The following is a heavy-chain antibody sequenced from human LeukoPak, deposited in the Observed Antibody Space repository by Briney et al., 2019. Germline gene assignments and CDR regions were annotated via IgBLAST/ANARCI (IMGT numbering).Heavy chain of an antibody. V-gene: IGHV1-2*02. D-gene: IGHD3-10*01. J-gene: IGHJ6*03. CDR2: INPNSGGT. CDR3: ARSAYGSGSYNPFGAYYYYMDV. Sequence: ASVKVSCKASGYTFTSYDINWVRQATGQGLEWMGWINPNSGGTNYAQKFQGRVTMTRDTSISTAYMELSRLRSDDTAVYYCARSAYGSGSYNPFGAYYYYMDVWGKGTTVTVSS. CDR1: GYTFTSYD.